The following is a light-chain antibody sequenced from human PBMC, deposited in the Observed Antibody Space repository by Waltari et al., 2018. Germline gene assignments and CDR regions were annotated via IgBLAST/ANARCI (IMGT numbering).Light chain of an antibody. CDR3: QQYNGYPT. Sequence: DIQMTQSPSTLSASVGASVTITCRASQGISDWLAWHQQKPGKAPKLLIYKASSLESGVPSRFSGSGSGTEFTLTISSLQPDDFATYYCQQYNGYPTFGQGTRVVIK. CDR2: KAS. J-gene: IGKJ1*01. CDR1: QGISDW. V-gene: IGKV1-5*03.